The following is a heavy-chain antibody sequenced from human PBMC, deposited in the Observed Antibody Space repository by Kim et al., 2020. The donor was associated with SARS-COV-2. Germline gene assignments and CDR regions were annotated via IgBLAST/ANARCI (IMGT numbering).Heavy chain of an antibody. CDR1: GYTFTDDN. Sequence: ASVKVSCKTSGYTFTDDNIHWVRQAPGQGLQWLGWINTNNGVSRFVEKFQGRANFSRDTSITTAFLELSDLEPDDTATYFCAIGQLVFDAWGQGALVIVS. J-gene: IGHJ4*02. CDR3: AIGQLVFDA. CDR2: INTNNGVS. V-gene: IGHV1-2*02.